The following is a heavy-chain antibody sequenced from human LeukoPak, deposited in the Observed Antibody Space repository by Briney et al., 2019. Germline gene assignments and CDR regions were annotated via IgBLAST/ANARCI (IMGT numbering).Heavy chain of an antibody. D-gene: IGHD1-26*01. CDR3: ARLATSTGSYVDY. CDR2: IHDGDVT. V-gene: IGHV3-53*01. Sequence: PGGSLRLSCAASGFIVSSKYMSWVRQAPGKGLEWLSVIHDGDVTYYADSVKARFTISRDNSKNTLYLQMNSLRAEDTAVYYCARLATSTGSYVDYWGQGTRVTVSS. CDR1: GFIVSSKY. J-gene: IGHJ4*02.